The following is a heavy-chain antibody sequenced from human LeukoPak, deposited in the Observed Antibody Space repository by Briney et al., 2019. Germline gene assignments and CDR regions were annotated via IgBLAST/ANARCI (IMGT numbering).Heavy chain of an antibody. CDR2: ISAYNGNT. CDR1: GYTFTSYG. J-gene: IGHJ3*02. D-gene: IGHD3-22*01. V-gene: IGHV1-18*01. CDR3: ARSRYYYDSSGFYYPFSDAFDI. Sequence: ASVKVSCKASGYTFTSYGISWVRQAPGQGLEWMGWISAYNGNTNYAQKFQGRVTMTRDTSISTAYMELSSLKSDDTAMYYCARSRYYYDSSGFYYPFSDAFDIWGQGTMVTISS.